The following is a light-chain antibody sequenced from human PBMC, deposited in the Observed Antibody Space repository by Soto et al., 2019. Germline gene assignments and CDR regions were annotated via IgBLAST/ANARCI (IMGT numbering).Light chain of an antibody. CDR3: QQYKSNSPWT. CDR1: QIINNW. V-gene: IGKV1-5*01. J-gene: IGKJ1*01. CDR2: DAS. Sequence: DIQMTQSPSTLSACVGDRVTITCRASQIINNWLAWYQQKPGKAPNLLIYDASNLERGVPSSFIGSRSGKQITLTITSLQPDDFATYYCQQYKSNSPWTFGQGTKVEIK.